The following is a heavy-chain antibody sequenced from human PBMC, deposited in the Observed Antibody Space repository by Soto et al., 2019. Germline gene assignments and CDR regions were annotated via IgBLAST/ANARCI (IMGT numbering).Heavy chain of an antibody. J-gene: IGHJ4*02. V-gene: IGHV1-69*01. Sequence: QVQLVQSGAEVKKPGSSVKVSCKASGGTFSSYAISWVRQAPGQGLEWMGGIIPIFGTANYAQKFQGRVTITADESTSTDYMELSSLRSEDTAVYYCARGPNGYCTNGVCYYFDYWGQGTLVTVSS. CDR3: ARGPNGYCTNGVCYYFDY. CDR1: GGTFSSYA. D-gene: IGHD2-8*01. CDR2: IIPIFGTA.